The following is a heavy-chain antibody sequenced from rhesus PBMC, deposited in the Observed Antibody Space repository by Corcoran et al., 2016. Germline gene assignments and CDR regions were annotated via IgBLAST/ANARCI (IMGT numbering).Heavy chain of an antibody. CDR3: ARVGISAGHQGDL. D-gene: IGHD6-13*01. Sequence: VQLQESGPVLVKPSETLSLTCAASGCSLSDNSYWTWIRPPPGKGLEWIGKIYGGSGNTYYNPSLKSRVSISKDTSKNQFSLKVSSVTAADTAVFYCARVGISAGHQGDLWGQGLLVTVSA. V-gene: IGHV4S7*01. CDR2: IYGGSGNT. CDR1: GCSLSDNSY. J-gene: IGHJ4*01.